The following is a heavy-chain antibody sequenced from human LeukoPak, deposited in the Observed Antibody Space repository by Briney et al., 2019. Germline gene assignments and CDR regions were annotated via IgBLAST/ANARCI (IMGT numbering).Heavy chain of an antibody. Sequence: PGGSLRLSCAASGLTFSSYAMSWVRQAPGKGLGWVSVISGSGGSTYYADSVKGRFTIFRDNSKNTLYLQMNSLRAEDTAVYYCAKVHLLAFDYWGQGTLVTVSS. V-gene: IGHV3-23*01. CDR3: AKVHLLAFDY. CDR1: GLTFSSYA. CDR2: ISGSGGST. D-gene: IGHD2-15*01. J-gene: IGHJ4*02.